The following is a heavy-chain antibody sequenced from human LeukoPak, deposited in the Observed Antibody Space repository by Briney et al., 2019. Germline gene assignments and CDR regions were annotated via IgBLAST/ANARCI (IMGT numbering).Heavy chain of an antibody. D-gene: IGHD3-16*01. V-gene: IGHV3-30*14. CDR1: GFTFSSYA. CDR2: ISYDGSNK. Sequence: GGSLRLSCAASGFTFSSYAMHWVRQAPGKGLEWVAVISYDGSNKYYADSVKGRFTISRDNSKNTLYLQMNSLRAEDTAVYYCASSPMTFGGVIDGYFDYWGQGTLVTVSS. J-gene: IGHJ4*02. CDR3: ASSPMTFGGVIDGYFDY.